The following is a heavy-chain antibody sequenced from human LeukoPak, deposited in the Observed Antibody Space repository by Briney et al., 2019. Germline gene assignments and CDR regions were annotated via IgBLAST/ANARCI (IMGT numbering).Heavy chain of an antibody. Sequence: PGGSLRLSCVASGFTFSSFGMHWVRQAPGKGLEWVAYIGSGGSDEFYADSVKGRFAISRDDSTNSVYLQMNTLRPGVTAVYYCARDRINTWSLDYWGQGTLVTVFS. D-gene: IGHD2-8*02. CDR1: GFTFSSFG. J-gene: IGHJ4*02. CDR3: ARDRINTWSLDY. CDR2: IGSGGSDE. V-gene: IGHV3-30*02.